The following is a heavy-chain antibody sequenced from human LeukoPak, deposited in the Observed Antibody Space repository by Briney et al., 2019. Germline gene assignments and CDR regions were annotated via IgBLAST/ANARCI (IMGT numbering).Heavy chain of an antibody. J-gene: IGHJ4*02. Sequence: SETLSLTCTVSGGSVSSGSYYWSWIRQPPGKGLEWIGYIYCGGSTNYNPSLKSRVTISVDASKNQFSLKLSSVTAADTAVYYCAREGSGSSWYYTAYYFDYWGQGTLVTVSS. D-gene: IGHD6-13*01. CDR2: IYCGGST. CDR1: GGSVSSGSYY. CDR3: AREGSGSSWYYTAYYFDY. V-gene: IGHV4-61*01.